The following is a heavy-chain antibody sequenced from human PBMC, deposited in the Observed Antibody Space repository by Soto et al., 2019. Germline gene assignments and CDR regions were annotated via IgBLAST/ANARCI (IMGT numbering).Heavy chain of an antibody. D-gene: IGHD2-15*01. CDR3: AREPEVVVVVAAYNWFDP. J-gene: IGHJ5*02. CDR1: GFTFSSYS. CDR2: ISSSSSTI. Sequence: GGSLRLSCAASGFTFSSYSMNWVRQAPGKGLEWVSYISSSSSTIYYADSVKGRFTISRDNAKNSLYLQMNSLRAEDTAVYYCAREPEVVVVVAAYNWFDPWGQGTLVTVSS. V-gene: IGHV3-48*01.